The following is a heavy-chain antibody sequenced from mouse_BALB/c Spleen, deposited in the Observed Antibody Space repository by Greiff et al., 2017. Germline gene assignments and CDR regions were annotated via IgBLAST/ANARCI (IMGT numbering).Heavy chain of an antibody. CDR2: IYPGDGDT. J-gene: IGHJ4*01. V-gene: IGHV1-82*01. CDR1: GYAFSSSW. Sequence: VQLQQSGPELVKPGASVKISCKASGYAFSSSWMNWVKQRPGQGLEWIGRIYPGDGDTNYNGKFKGKATLTADKSSSTAYMQLSSLTSVDSAVYFCASPLRLYAMDYWGQGTSVTVSS. CDR3: ASPLRLYAMDY. D-gene: IGHD1-2*01.